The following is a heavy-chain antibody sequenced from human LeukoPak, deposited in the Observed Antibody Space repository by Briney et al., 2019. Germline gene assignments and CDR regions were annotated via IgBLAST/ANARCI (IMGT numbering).Heavy chain of an antibody. Sequence: GGSLRLSCAASGFTFSNAWMSWVRQAPGKGLEWVGRIKSKTDGGTTDYAAPVKGRFTISRDDSKNTLYLQMNSLKTEDTAVYYCTTLPTTRGPGLGPGRIYYYYYMDVWGKGTTVTVSS. D-gene: IGHD2-15*01. J-gene: IGHJ6*03. V-gene: IGHV3-15*01. CDR3: TTLPTTRGPGLGPGRIYYYYYMDV. CDR1: GFTFSNAW. CDR2: IKSKTDGGTT.